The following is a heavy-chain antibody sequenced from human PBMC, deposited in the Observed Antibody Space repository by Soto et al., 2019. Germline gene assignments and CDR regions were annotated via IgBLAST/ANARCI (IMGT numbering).Heavy chain of an antibody. D-gene: IGHD3-3*02. CDR2: VFTTGTT. J-gene: IGHJ5*02. CDR1: GGSINNYY. V-gene: IGHV4-4*07. Sequence: SETLSLTCSVTGGSINNYYWSWVRQSAGKGLEWIGRVFTTGTTDYNPSLKGRVTISVDTSKNQFSLSLKSVTAADTAIYYCARDFNSIFDDFADMRWNFDPWGQGTLVTVSS. CDR3: ARDFNSIFDDFADMRWNFDP.